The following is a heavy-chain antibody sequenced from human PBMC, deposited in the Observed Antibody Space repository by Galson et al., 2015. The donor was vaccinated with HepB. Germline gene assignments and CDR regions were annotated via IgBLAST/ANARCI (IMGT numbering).Heavy chain of an antibody. D-gene: IGHD1-7*01. J-gene: IGHJ4*02. V-gene: IGHV3-72*01. CDR3: ARVGGGMGLELPQYYFDY. CDR2: TRNKANSYTT. CDR1: GFTFSDHY. Sequence: SLRLSCAASGFTFSDHYMDWVRQAPGKGLEWVGRTRNKANSYTTEYAASVKGRFTISRDDSKNSLYLQMNSLKTEDTAVYYCARVGGGMGLELPQYYFDYWGQGTLVTVSS.